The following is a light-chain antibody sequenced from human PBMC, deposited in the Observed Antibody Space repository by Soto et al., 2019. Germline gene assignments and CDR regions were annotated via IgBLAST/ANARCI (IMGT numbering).Light chain of an antibody. V-gene: IGLV2-8*01. J-gene: IGLJ2*01. CDR2: EIS. Sequence: QSALTQPPSASGSPGQSVTISCSGTSSDVGGYNYVSWYQQHPGKAPKLMIYEISKRPSGVPDRFSGSKSGNTASLTVSGLQAEDEADDYCYSYAGRTVVFCGGTKLTVL. CDR3: YSYAGRTVV. CDR1: SSDVGGYNY.